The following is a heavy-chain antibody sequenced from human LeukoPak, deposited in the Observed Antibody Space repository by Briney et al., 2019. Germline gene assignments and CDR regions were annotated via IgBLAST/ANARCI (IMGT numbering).Heavy chain of an antibody. V-gene: IGHV3-21*01. Sequence: GGSLRLSCAASGFTFSSYRMNWVSQAPGKGPEWVSSISSSSSYIYYADSVKGRFTISRDNAKNSLYLQMNSLRAEDTAVYYCARGPAGIAGAANYWGQGTLVTVSS. CDR2: ISSSSSYI. CDR3: ARGPAGIAGAANY. J-gene: IGHJ4*02. D-gene: IGHD6-13*01. CDR1: GFTFSSYR.